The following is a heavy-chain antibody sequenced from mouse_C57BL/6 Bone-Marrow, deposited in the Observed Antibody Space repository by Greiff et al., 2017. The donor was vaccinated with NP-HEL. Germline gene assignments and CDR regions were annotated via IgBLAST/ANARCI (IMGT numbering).Heavy chain of an antibody. Sequence: VQLQQPGAELVKPGASVKLSCKASGYTFTSYWMQWVKQRPGQGLEWIGEIDPSDSYTNYNQKFKGKATLTVDTSSSTAYMQLSSLTSEGSAVYYCARVDYWGQGTTLTVSS. J-gene: IGHJ2*01. CDR3: ARVDY. CDR2: IDPSDSYT. V-gene: IGHV1-50*01. CDR1: GYTFTSYW.